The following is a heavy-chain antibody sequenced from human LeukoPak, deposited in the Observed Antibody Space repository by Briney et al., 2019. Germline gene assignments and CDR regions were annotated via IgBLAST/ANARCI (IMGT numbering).Heavy chain of an antibody. V-gene: IGHV3-48*01. CDR1: GLTLSSYG. CDR3: ARENFSDDFWTGHFDAFDI. J-gene: IGHJ3*02. CDR2: INERSSTI. D-gene: IGHD3/OR15-3a*01. Sequence: GGSLRLSCAVSGLTLSSYGMNWVRQDPGKGLEGVSYINERSSTISYADSVKGRFTVSRDNAKNSLYLQMNNLRAEDTAVYYCARENFSDDFWTGHFDAFDIWGQGTMVTVSP.